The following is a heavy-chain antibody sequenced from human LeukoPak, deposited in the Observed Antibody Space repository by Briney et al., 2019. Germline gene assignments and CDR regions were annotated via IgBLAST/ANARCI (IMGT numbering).Heavy chain of an antibody. CDR1: GFTFSSYA. J-gene: IGHJ6*02. Sequence: HPGGSLRLSCAASGFTFSSYAMSWVRQAPGKGLEWVSAISGSGGSTYYADSVKGRFTISRDNSKNTLYLQMNSLRAEDTAVYYCAKNDYDLWSGFYYYGMDVWGQGTTVTVSS. V-gene: IGHV3-23*01. CDR3: AKNDYDLWSGFYYYGMDV. D-gene: IGHD3-3*01. CDR2: ISGSGGST.